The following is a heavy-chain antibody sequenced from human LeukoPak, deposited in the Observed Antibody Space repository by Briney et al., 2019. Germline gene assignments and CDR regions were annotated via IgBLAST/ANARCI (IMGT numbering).Heavy chain of an antibody. D-gene: IGHD7-27*01. CDR1: GGSISSYY. CDR2: IYTSGST. CDR3: ARDPDFLTGYGMDV. V-gene: IGHV4-4*07. J-gene: IGHJ6*02. Sequence: SETLSLTCTVSGGSISSYYWSWIRQPAGEGLEWIGRIYTSGSTNYNPSLKSRVTMSVDTSKNQFSLKLSSVTAADTAVYYCARDPDFLTGYGMDVWGQGTTVTVSS.